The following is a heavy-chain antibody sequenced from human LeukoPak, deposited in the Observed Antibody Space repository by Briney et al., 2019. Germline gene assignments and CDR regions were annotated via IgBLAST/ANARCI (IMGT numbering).Heavy chain of an antibody. CDR1: GGTFSSYA. CDR3: ARASGEQWLGTFDY. D-gene: IGHD6-19*01. CDR2: MNPNSGNT. V-gene: IGHV1-8*03. Sequence: ASVKVSCKASGGTFSSYAISWVRQATGQGLEWMGWMNPNSGNTGYAQKFQGRVTITRNTSISTAYMELSSLRSEDTAVYYCARASGEQWLGTFDYWGQGTLVTVSS. J-gene: IGHJ4*02.